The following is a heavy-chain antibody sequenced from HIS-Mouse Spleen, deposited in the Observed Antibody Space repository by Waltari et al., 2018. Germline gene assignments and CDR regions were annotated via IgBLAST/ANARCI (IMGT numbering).Heavy chain of an antibody. CDR3: ARAPNCSSTSCYYYGMDV. CDR2: IYYRGST. CDR1: GGSISSGDYY. D-gene: IGHD2-2*01. Sequence: QVQLQESGPGLVKPSQTLSLTCTVSGGSISSGDYYWSWIRQPPAKGLEWIGYIYYRGSTYYNPSLKSRVTISVDTSKNQFSLKLSSVTAADTAVYYCARAPNCSSTSCYYYGMDVWGQGTTVTVSS. J-gene: IGHJ6*02. V-gene: IGHV4-30-4*01.